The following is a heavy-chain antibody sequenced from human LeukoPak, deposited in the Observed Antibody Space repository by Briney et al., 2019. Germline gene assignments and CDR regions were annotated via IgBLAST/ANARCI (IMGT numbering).Heavy chain of an antibody. CDR2: INHSGST. CDR1: GGPLSGYY. D-gene: IGHD3-10*01. J-gene: IGHJ4*02. V-gene: IGHV4-34*01. CDR3: ARSDRVFNYYGSGSYPAPPDY. Sequence: SETLSLTRAAYGGPLSGYYWSWLRPPPGKALEWIGEINHSGSTNYNPSIKSRVTIAVDTSKNKFSLKLSSVTAADTAVYCCARSDRVFNYYGSGSYPAPPDYWGQGTLVTVSS.